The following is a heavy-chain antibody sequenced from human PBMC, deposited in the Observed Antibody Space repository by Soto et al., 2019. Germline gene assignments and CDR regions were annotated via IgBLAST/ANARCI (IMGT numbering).Heavy chain of an antibody. CDR1: GGSISSGGYY. CDR3: ARDRRKRGYYYYGMDG. V-gene: IGHV4-31*03. CDR2: IYYSGST. D-gene: IGHD3-10*01. J-gene: IGHJ6*02. Sequence: SETLSLTCTVSGGSISSGGYYWSWIRQHPGKGLEWIGYIYYSGSTYYNPSLKSRVTISVDTSKNQFSLKLSSVTAADTAVYYCARDRRKRGYYYYGMDGWGQGTTVTVSS.